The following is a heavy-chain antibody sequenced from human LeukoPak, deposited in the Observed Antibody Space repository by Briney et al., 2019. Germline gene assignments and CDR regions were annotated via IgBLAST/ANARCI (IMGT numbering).Heavy chain of an antibody. CDR1: GGSISSGDYY. CDR2: IYYRGST. V-gene: IGHV4-30-4*08. D-gene: IGHD3-3*01. CDR3: ARVYDFWSGYDDAFDI. Sequence: PSQTLSLTCTVSGGSISSGDYYWSWIRQPPGKGLEWIGYIYYRGSTYYNPSLKSRVTISVDTSKNQFSLKLSSVTAADTAVYYCARVYDFWSGYDDAFDIWGQGTMVTVSS. J-gene: IGHJ3*02.